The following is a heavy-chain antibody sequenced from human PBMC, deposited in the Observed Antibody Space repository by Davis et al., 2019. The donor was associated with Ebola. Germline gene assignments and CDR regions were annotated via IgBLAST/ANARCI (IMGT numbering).Heavy chain of an antibody. CDR1: GFTFSIYT. V-gene: IGHV3-21*01. J-gene: IGHJ4*02. CDR2: ISGSSSST. Sequence: GGSLRLSCAASGFTFSIYTLNWVRQAPGKGLEWVSSISGSSSSTYYADSVEGRFTISRDNAKNTLYLQMNSLRAEDTAVYYCARGLDYFDYWGQGTLVTVSS. CDR3: ARGLDYFDY.